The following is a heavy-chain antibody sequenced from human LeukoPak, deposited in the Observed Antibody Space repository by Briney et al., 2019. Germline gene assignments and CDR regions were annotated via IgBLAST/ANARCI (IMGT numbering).Heavy chain of an antibody. CDR3: ARVSSRSMIGVVITSNNAFDI. Sequence: GASVKVSCKASGGTFSSYAISWVRQAPGQGLEWMGGIIPIFGTANYAQKLQGRVTMTTDTSTSTAYMELRRLRSDDTAVYDCARVSSRSMIGVVITSNNAFDIWGQGTMVTVSS. J-gene: IGHJ3*02. V-gene: IGHV1-69*05. CDR2: IIPIFGTA. CDR1: GGTFSSYA. D-gene: IGHD3-22*01.